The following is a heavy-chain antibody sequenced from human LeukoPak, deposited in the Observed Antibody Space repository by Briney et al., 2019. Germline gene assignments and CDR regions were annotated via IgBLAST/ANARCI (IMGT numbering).Heavy chain of an antibody. CDR3: ARGGSSGYYPHYYYYMYV. J-gene: IGHJ6*03. Sequence: GASVKVSCKASGGTFSSYAISWVRQAPGQGLEWMGGIIPIFGTANYAQKFQGRVTITTDESTSTAYMELSSLRSEDTAVYYCARGGSSGYYPHYYYYMYVWGKGTTVTVSS. D-gene: IGHD3-22*01. V-gene: IGHV1-69*05. CDR1: GGTFSSYA. CDR2: IIPIFGTA.